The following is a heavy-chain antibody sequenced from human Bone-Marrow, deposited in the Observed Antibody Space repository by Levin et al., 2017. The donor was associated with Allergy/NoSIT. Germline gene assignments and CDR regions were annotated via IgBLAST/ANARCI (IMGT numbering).Heavy chain of an antibody. V-gene: IGHV4-39*01. CDR2: IYFTGRT. CDR1: GGPVRSSSHY. J-gene: IGHJ4*02. CDR3: ATFISAWATLPPTHIGDCFEY. D-gene: IGHD6-19*01. Sequence: PSQTLSLTCTVSGGPVRSSSHYWGWIRQSPGKGLEWIGTIYFTGRTYYNPSLRTRVTMSIDTSKNQFSLRLTSVTAADTAVYFCATFISAWATLPPTHIGDCFEYWGQGNLVTVS.